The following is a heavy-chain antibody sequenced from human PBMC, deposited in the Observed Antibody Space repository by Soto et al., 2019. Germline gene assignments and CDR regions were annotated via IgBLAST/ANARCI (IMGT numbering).Heavy chain of an antibody. D-gene: IGHD4-17*01. J-gene: IGHJ6*02. Sequence: QVRLEESGPGLVKPSETLSLICSVSGGSVNNANYFWNWIRHHPENGLEWIGYIYYSGSTRYNPCFTTRATVSIDTSNNLFALRLDSVTVAERAVYFCARDADYGGSRGGMDVWGRGTTVTVSS. CDR2: IYYSGST. CDR1: GGSVNNANYF. CDR3: ARDADYGGSRGGMDV. V-gene: IGHV4-31*03.